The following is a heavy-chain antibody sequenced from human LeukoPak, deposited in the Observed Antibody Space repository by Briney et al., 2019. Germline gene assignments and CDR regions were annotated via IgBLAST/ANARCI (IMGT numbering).Heavy chain of an antibody. CDR3: ARVKGSSSWALLFEY. V-gene: IGHV1-8*01. J-gene: IGHJ4*02. D-gene: IGHD6-13*01. CDR2: MNPNSGNT. Sequence: ASVKVSCNASEYTFTTYDINWVRQATGQGLEWMGWMNPNSGNTGYAQKFQGRVIMTRDTSINTAYMELSNLRSDDTAVYYCARVKGSSSWALLFEYWGQGTLVTVSS. CDR1: EYTFTTYD.